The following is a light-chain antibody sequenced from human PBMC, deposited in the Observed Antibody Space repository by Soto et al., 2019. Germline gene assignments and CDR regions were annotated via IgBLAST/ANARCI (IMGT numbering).Light chain of an antibody. V-gene: IGKV1-39*01. CDR1: QSISSY. J-gene: IGKJ2*01. Sequence: DIRMTQAPSSLSASVGYRVTITCRASQSISSYLNWYQQKLGKAPKLRGYAGSSVQSGVPSRFSGRGSGDDFTLTISSLPPEDFATYYCQQTYSIPVTFGQGTQREIK. CDR2: AGS. CDR3: QQTYSIPVT.